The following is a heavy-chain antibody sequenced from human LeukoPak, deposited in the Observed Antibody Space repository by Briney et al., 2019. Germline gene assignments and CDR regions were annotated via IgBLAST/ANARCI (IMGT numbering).Heavy chain of an antibody. V-gene: IGHV4-61*02. CDR2: IYTSGST. CDR1: GGSISSGSYY. D-gene: IGHD3-22*01. CDR3: ARDLPVLGRYYDSSGYYDYYYYMDA. Sequence: SETLSLTCTVSGGSISSGSYYWSWIRQPAGKGLEWIGRIYTSGSTNYNPSLKSRVTISVDTSKNQFSLKLSSVTAADTAVYYCARDLPVLGRYYDSSGYYDYYYYMDAWGKGTTVTVPS. J-gene: IGHJ6*03.